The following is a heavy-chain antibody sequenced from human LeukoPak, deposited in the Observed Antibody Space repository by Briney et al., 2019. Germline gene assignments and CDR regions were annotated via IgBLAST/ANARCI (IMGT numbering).Heavy chain of an antibody. D-gene: IGHD3-10*02. CDR1: GFTFSSYE. Sequence: GGSLRLSCAASGFTFSSYEMNWVRQAPGKGLEWVSYIGSSGSTIYYADSVKVRFTISRDNAKNSLCLQMNSLRAEDTAVYYCAELGITMIGGVWGKGTTVTISS. V-gene: IGHV3-48*03. CDR2: IGSSGSTI. CDR3: AELGITMIGGV. J-gene: IGHJ6*04.